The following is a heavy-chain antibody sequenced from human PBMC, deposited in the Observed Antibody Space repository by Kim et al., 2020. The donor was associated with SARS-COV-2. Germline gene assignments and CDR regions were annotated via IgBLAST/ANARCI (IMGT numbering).Heavy chain of an antibody. J-gene: IGHJ4*02. Sequence: YAESVTGRFTISRDNARSTLYLQVTSLRVEDTAVYYCTRGPFWGQGTLVTVSS. CDR3: TRGPF. V-gene: IGHV3-74*01.